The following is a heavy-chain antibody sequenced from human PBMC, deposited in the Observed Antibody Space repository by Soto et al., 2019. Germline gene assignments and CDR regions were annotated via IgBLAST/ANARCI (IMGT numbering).Heavy chain of an antibody. J-gene: IGHJ5*02. V-gene: IGHV1-18*01. D-gene: IGHD2-2*01. CDR2: ISAYNGNT. CDR3: ARGIVVVPAAMRFDP. Sequence: ASVKVSCKASGYTFTSYGISWVRQAPGQGLEWMGWISAYNGNTNYAQKLQGRVTMTTDTSTSTAYMELRSLRSDDTAVYYCARGIVVVPAAMRFDPWGQGTLVTVSS. CDR1: GYTFTSYG.